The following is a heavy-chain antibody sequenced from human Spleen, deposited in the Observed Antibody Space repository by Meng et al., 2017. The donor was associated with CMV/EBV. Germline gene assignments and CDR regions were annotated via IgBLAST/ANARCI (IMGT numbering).Heavy chain of an antibody. D-gene: IGHD3-22*01. J-gene: IGHJ2*01. CDR1: GFTVTNNY. CDR3: ARLGSGYRWYFDL. CDR2: IYTGGST. V-gene: IGHV3-53*01. Sequence: SCAASGFTVTNNYMSWVRQAPGKGLEWVSVIYTGGSTYCADSVKGRFTISRDNSKNTLYLQLNSLRAEDTAVYYCARLGSGYRWYFDLWGRGTLVTVSS.